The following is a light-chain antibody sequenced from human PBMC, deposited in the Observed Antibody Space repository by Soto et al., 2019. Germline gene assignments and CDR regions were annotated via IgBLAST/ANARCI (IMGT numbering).Light chain of an antibody. CDR1: DNIVHW. CDR3: QHYNSFSRT. Sequence: IQMTQSPSTLSASVGDRVAITCRASDNIVHWVAWYQQKPGKAPKLLIYKAANLADGVPSRFAGSGSGTDFTLTITRLQPDDFATYYCQHYNSFSRTFGQGTKVDIK. V-gene: IGKV1-5*03. J-gene: IGKJ1*01. CDR2: KAA.